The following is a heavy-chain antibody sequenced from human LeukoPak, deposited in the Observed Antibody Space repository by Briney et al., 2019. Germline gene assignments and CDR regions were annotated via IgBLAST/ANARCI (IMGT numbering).Heavy chain of an antibody. D-gene: IGHD2-15*01. CDR3: AKNLYCGGGSCYPSALGMDV. CDR2: ISGSGNRT. V-gene: IGHV3-23*01. J-gene: IGHJ6*02. Sequence: GGSLRLSCAASGFTFSSYAMSWVRQAPGKGLEWVSSISGSGNRTYYADSVKGRFTISRDDSKNTLFLQMNSLRAEDTAVYYCAKNLYCGGGSCYPSALGMDVWGQGTTVTVSS. CDR1: GFTFSSYA.